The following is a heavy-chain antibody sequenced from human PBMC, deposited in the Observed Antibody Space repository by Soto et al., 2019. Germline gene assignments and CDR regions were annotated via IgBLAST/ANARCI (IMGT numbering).Heavy chain of an antibody. CDR3: ARTWEMSTRAVDY. Sequence: QVQLQESRPGLVKPSQTLSLTCSVSRGSISSGGHYWSWIRQHPGQRLEWMGFIYDTGSTYYTPSLKSRVSITVDKSKNHFSLNLTSVTAADTAVYFCARTWEMSTRAVDYWGQGTLVTVSS. V-gene: IGHV4-31*03. CDR2: IYDTGST. CDR1: RGSISSGGHY. D-gene: IGHD1-26*01. J-gene: IGHJ4*02.